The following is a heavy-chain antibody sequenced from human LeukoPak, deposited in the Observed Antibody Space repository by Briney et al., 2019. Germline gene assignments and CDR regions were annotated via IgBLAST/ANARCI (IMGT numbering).Heavy chain of an antibody. CDR1: GFTFSSYA. J-gene: IGHJ4*02. D-gene: IGHD2-2*01. CDR2: ISYDGSNK. Sequence: GRSLRLSCAASGFTFSSYAMHWVRQAPGKGLEWVAVISYDGSNKYYADSVKGQFTISRDNSKNTLYLQMNSLRAEDTAVYYCAKTTDPYCSSTSCFYFAYWGQGTLVTVSS. V-gene: IGHV3-30-3*02. CDR3: AKTTDPYCSSTSCFYFAY.